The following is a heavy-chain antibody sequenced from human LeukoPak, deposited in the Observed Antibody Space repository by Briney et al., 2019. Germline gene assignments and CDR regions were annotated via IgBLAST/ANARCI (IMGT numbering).Heavy chain of an antibody. Sequence: ASVKVSCKASGYTFTSYDINWVRQAPGQGLEWMGWMNPNSGNTGYAQKFQGRVTMTRNTSISTAYMELSSLRSEDTAVYYCARGLYYDFWSGYVYYYYGMDVWGQGTTVTVSS. CDR2: MNPNSGNT. V-gene: IGHV1-8*01. CDR3: ARGLYYDFWSGYVYYYYGMDV. J-gene: IGHJ6*02. CDR1: GYTFTSYD. D-gene: IGHD3-3*01.